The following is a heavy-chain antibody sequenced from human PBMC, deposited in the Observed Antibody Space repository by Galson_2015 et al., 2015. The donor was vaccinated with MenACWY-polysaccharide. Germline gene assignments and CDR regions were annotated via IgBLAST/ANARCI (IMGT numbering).Heavy chain of an antibody. CDR2: IYPGDSDT. Sequence: QSGAEVKKPGESLKISCKGSGYSFTSYWIGWVRQMPGKGLEWMGIIYPGDSDTRYSPSFPGQVTISADKSISTAYLQWSSLKASDTAMYYCARPADYGGADDAFDIWGQGTMVTVSS. CDR3: ARPADYGGADDAFDI. D-gene: IGHD4-23*01. CDR1: GYSFTSYW. V-gene: IGHV5-51*03. J-gene: IGHJ3*02.